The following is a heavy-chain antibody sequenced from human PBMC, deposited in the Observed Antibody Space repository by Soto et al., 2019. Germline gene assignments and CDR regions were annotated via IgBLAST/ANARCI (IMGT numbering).Heavy chain of an antibody. V-gene: IGHV1-18*04. CDR1: GYSFTIYG. CDR3: ARHRFNYYDDTVYYYFDY. J-gene: IGHJ4*02. Sequence: ASVKVSCKASGYSFTIYGISWVRQAPGQGPEWMGWISGHNGSTNHPQSLQGRVTMTTDTSRNTAYMELRSLRSDDTAVYYCARHRFNYYDDTVYYYFDYWGQGTLVTVSS. D-gene: IGHD3-22*01. CDR2: ISGHNGST.